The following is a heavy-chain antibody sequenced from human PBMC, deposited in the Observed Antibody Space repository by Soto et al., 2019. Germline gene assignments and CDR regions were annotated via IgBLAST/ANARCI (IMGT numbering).Heavy chain of an antibody. CDR3: ARGGNSDFLAFDI. CDR2: INRICGST. J-gene: IGHJ3*02. Sequence: ASLKFCCKASGYTVTSYYMHWVRQAPGQGLEWMGIINRICGSTSYAEKFQGRVTITRDTSTSTVYMELSSLRSEDTAVYYCARGGNSDFLAFDIWGQGTMVTV. D-gene: IGHD2-21*02. V-gene: IGHV1-46*01. CDR1: GYTVTSYY.